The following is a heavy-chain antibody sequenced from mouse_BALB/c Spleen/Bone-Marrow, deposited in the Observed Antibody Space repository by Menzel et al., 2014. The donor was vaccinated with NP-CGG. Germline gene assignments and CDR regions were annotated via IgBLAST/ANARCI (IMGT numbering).Heavy chain of an antibody. V-gene: IGHV1-14*01. CDR1: GYTFTSYI. CDR2: INPYNDGT. D-gene: IGHD2-3*01. Sequence: EVQLQQSGPELVKPGASVKMSCKASGYTFTSYIMHWVKQKPGQGLEWIGYINPYNDGTKYNEKFKGKATLTSDKSSSTAYMELSSLTSEGSAVYYCARRWLPYAMDYWGQGTPVTVSS. CDR3: ARRWLPYAMDY. J-gene: IGHJ4*01.